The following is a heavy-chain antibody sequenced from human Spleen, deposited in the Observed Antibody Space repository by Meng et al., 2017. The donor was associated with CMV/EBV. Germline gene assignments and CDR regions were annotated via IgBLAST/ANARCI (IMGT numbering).Heavy chain of an antibody. CDR3: TRDFGTTGYY. CDR2: IRSKAYGGTT. D-gene: IGHD1-1*01. J-gene: IGHJ4*02. V-gene: IGHV3-49*04. Sequence: GESLKISCTAAGFTFGDYAMSWVRPAPGKGQEWGGFIRSKAYGGTTEYAASVKGRFTISRDDSKSIAYLQMNSLKTEDTAVYYCTRDFGTTGYYWGQGTLVTVSS. CDR1: GFTFGDYA.